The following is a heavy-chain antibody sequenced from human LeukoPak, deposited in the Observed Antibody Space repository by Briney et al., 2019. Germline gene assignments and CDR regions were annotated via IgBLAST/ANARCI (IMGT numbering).Heavy chain of an antibody. V-gene: IGHV1-69*05. Sequence: SVKVSCKASGGTFSSYAISWVRQAPGQGLEWMGGIIPIFGTANYVQKFQGRVTITTDESTSTAYMELSSLRSDDTAVYYCARDAYYYDSSGYYYNYYGMDVWGQGTTVTVSS. CDR2: IIPIFGTA. CDR3: ARDAYYYDSSGYYYNYYGMDV. CDR1: GGTFSSYA. J-gene: IGHJ6*02. D-gene: IGHD3-22*01.